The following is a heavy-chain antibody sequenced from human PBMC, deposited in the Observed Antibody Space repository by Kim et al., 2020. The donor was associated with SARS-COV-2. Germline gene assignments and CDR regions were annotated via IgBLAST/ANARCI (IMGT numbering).Heavy chain of an antibody. CDR2: IGNGGAT. J-gene: IGHJ4*02. CDR3: ARSRGYLQFDY. CDR1: GFTVSNSG. Sequence: GGSLRLSCAASGFTVSNSGMSWARQTPGRGLEWVSVIGNGGATSYADSVKGRFTISRDSSKNTLYLQMNSLKAEDTAVYYCARSRGYLQFDYWGQGTLLTVSS. D-gene: IGHD3-22*01. V-gene: IGHV3-23*01.